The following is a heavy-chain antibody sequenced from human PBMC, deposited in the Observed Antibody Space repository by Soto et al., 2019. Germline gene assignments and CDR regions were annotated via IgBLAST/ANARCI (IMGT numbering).Heavy chain of an antibody. V-gene: IGHV4-4*07. D-gene: IGHD6-13*01. CDR3: ARYSSNWFQTEGMDV. CDR1: GGSISTYY. J-gene: IGHJ6*02. CDR2: IDASGNT. Sequence: SETLSLTCTVSGGSISTYYWSWIRQPAGKGLEWIGRIDASGNTNYNPSLKSRVTMSVDTSKKQFSLKLTSVTAADTAVYYCARYSSNWFQTEGMDVWGQGTTVTVSS.